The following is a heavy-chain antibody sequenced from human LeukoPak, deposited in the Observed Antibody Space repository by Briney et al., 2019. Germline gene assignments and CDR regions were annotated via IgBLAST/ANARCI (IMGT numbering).Heavy chain of an antibody. CDR1: GFTFSSYS. D-gene: IGHD3-10*01. V-gene: IGHV3-21*01. J-gene: IGHJ4*02. CDR3: AKPQLFGEYTN. Sequence: GGSLRLSCAASGFTFSSYSMNWVRQAPGKGLEWVSSISSSSSYIYYADSVKGRFTISRDNAKNSLYLQMNSLRAEDTAVYYCAKPQLFGEYTNWGQGTLVTVSS. CDR2: ISSSSSYI.